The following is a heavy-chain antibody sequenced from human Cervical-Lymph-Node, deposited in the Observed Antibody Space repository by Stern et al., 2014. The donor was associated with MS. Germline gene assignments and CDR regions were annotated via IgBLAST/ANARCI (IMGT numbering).Heavy chain of an antibody. V-gene: IGHV1-18*01. J-gene: IGHJ6*02. D-gene: IGHD5-12*01. CDR3: ARDHKEIVRGPHTGMDV. CDR2: ISGYNGDT. Sequence: QVQLVQSGAEVKKPGTSVTVPCKASGYTFTDYGISWVRTAPGQGLEWMGWISGYNGDTSYAQKFQDRVSMTTDTSTSTAYLELRSLTSDDTAVFYCARDHKEIVRGPHTGMDVWGQGTTVTVSS. CDR1: GYTFTDYG.